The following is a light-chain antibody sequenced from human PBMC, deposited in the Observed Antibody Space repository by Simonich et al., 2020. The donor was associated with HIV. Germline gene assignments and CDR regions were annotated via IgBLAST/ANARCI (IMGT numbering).Light chain of an antibody. V-gene: IGKV3-11*01. Sequence: EIVLTQSPATLSLSPGERAALSCRASQSVGSYLAWYQQKPGQAPRLRIYDASNRATGIPARFSGSGSGTDFTLTISSLEPEDFAVYYCQYNSTFGQGTEVEIK. CDR2: DAS. CDR1: QSVGSY. J-gene: IGKJ1*01. CDR3: QYNST.